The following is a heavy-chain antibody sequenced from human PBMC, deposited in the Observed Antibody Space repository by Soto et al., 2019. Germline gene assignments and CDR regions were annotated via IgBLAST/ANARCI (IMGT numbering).Heavy chain of an antibody. D-gene: IGHD3-22*01. J-gene: IGHJ4*02. CDR2: FDPEDGET. CDR1: GYTLTELS. CDR3: ATDKYYYDSSGYYRPVWYFDY. Sequence: QVQLVQSGAEVKKPGASVKVSCKVSGYTLTELSMHWVRQAPGKGPEWMGGFDPEDGETIYAQKFQGRVTMTEDTSTDTAYRELSSLRSEDTAVYYCATDKYYYDSSGYYRPVWYFDYWGQGTLVTVSS. V-gene: IGHV1-24*01.